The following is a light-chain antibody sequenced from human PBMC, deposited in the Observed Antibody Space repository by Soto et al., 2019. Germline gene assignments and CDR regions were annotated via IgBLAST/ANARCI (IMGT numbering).Light chain of an antibody. CDR1: QGISNY. CDR3: HQYGRT. CDR2: AAS. Sequence: DIQMTQSPSSLSASVGDRVTITCRASQGISNYLAWYQQKPGKVPKLLIYAASTLQSGVPSRFSGSGSGTDFTLTISSLQPEDVATYYCHQYGRTFGQGTKVDIK. J-gene: IGKJ1*01. V-gene: IGKV1-27*01.